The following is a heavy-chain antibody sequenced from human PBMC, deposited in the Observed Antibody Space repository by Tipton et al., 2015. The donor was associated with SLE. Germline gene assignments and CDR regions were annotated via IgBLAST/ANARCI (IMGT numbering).Heavy chain of an antibody. CDR3: AKDPNWESGY. J-gene: IGHJ4*02. D-gene: IGHD1-26*01. CDR1: ELTFRTAV. Sequence: SLRLSCAASELTFRTAVMSWLRQGPGTGLEWVATIDDDGDSTYYADSVKGRFTISRDNSQNTLYLQMHSLRAEDTALYFCAKDPNWESGYWGQGTLVTVSS. V-gene: IGHV3-23*01. CDR2: IDDDGDST.